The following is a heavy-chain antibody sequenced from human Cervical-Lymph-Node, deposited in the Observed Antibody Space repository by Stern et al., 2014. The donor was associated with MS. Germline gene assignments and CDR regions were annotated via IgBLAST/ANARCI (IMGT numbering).Heavy chain of an antibody. D-gene: IGHD3-10*01. CDR2: ISWNSGSI. V-gene: IGHV3-9*01. Sequence: EVQLVESGGGLVQPGRSLRLSCAASGFTFDDYAMHWVRQAPGKGLAWVSGISWNSGSIGYADSVKGRFTISRDNAKNSLYLQMNSLRAEDTALYYCAKDDYYGSGSYPLGMDVWGQGTTVTVSS. CDR1: GFTFDDYA. CDR3: AKDDYYGSGSYPLGMDV. J-gene: IGHJ6*02.